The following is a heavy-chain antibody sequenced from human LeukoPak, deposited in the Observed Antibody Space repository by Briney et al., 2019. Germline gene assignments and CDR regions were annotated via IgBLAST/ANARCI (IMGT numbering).Heavy chain of an antibody. CDR1: GYTFTSYG. V-gene: IGHV1-18*01. D-gene: IGHD6-19*01. Sequence: ASVKVSCKASGYTFTSYGISWVRQAPGQGLEWMGWISAYNGNTNYAQKLQGRVTTTTDTSTSTAYMELRSLRSDDTAVYYCARSHSSGWAGGYWGQGTLVTVSS. CDR2: ISAYNGNT. J-gene: IGHJ4*02. CDR3: ARSHSSGWAGGY.